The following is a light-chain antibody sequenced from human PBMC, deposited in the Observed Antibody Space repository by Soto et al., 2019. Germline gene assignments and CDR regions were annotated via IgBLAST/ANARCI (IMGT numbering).Light chain of an antibody. CDR1: QSVSNN. Sequence: MVMTQSPATLSVSPGERATLSCRASQSVSNNLAWYQQKPGQAPRLLIYSASTRATGMPVTFSGAGSGTEFSLIISSLQSVDFAVYYCQQYDSWPFTFGHGTKVEIK. V-gene: IGKV3-15*01. J-gene: IGKJ1*01. CDR2: SAS. CDR3: QQYDSWPFT.